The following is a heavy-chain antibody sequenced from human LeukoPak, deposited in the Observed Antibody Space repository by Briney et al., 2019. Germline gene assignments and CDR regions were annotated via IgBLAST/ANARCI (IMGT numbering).Heavy chain of an antibody. Sequence: GGSPRLSCAASGFTFTSHGMHWVRQAPGKGLEWVAFTRNDGNNKYYADSVKGRFTISRDNSKNTLSLQMNSLRTEDTAVYYCARDRDWAFDYWGQGILVTVSS. CDR3: ARDRDWAFDY. CDR2: TRNDGNNK. CDR1: GFTFTSHG. V-gene: IGHV3-30*02. D-gene: IGHD2-21*01. J-gene: IGHJ4*02.